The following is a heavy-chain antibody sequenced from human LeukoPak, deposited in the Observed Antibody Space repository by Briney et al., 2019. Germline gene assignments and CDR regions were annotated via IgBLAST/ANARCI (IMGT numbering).Heavy chain of an antibody. CDR2: IYYSGST. CDR3: ARLIAAAGTGWFDP. J-gene: IGHJ5*02. CDR1: GYSISSGYY. D-gene: IGHD6-13*01. Sequence: SETLSLTCTVSGYSISSGYYWGWIRQPPGKGLEWIGYIYYSGSTNYNPSLKSRVTISVDTSKNQFSLKLSSVTAADTAVYYCARLIAAAGTGWFDPWGQGTLVTVSS. V-gene: IGHV4-38-2*02.